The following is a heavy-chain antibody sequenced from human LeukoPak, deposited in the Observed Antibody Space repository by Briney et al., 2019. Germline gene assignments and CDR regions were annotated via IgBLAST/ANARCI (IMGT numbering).Heavy chain of an antibody. CDR2: IYYSGST. Sequence: PSETLSLTCTVSGGSISSGGYYWSWIRQHPGKCLEWIGYIYYSGSTYYNPSLKSRVTISVDTSKNQFSLKLSSVTAADTAVYYCARVARMVRTRFDPWGQGTLVTVSS. CDR3: ARVARMVRTRFDP. J-gene: IGHJ5*02. D-gene: IGHD3-10*01. V-gene: IGHV4-31*03. CDR1: GGSISSGGYY.